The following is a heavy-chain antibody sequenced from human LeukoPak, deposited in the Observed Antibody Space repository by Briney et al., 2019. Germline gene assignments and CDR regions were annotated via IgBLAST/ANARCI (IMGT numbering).Heavy chain of an antibody. V-gene: IGHV1-2*02. D-gene: IGHD1-7*01. Sequence: ASVKVSCKAAGYTFTGYYMHWVRQAPGQGLEWMGWINPSSGGTNYAQKFQGRVTMTRDTSISTAYMELSRLRSEDTAVYYCAREFDITGTTSSLWGQGTLVTVSS. CDR3: AREFDITGTTSSL. CDR1: GYTFTGYY. J-gene: IGHJ4*02. CDR2: INPSSGGT.